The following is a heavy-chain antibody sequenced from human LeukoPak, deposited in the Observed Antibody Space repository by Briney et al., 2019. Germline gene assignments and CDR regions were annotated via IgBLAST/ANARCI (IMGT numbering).Heavy chain of an antibody. CDR1: GLNFYDYA. D-gene: IGHD5-18*01. CDR2: VNWNGAVV. CDR3: TRSMGLHTGRRGYFFDY. V-gene: IGHV3-9*01. J-gene: IGHJ4*02. Sequence: GGSLRLSCAASGLNFYDYAMHGVRQPPGKGLEWVSGVNWNGAVVAYADSVKGRFTVSRDNAENSLFLQMNSLRPEDTALYYCTRSMGLHTGRRGYFFDYWGQGNLVTVSS.